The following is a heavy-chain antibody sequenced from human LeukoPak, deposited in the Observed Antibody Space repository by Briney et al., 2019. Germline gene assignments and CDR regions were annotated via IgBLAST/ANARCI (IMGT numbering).Heavy chain of an antibody. D-gene: IGHD3-22*01. CDR3: ARDSGVETTYYYDSSGYYYGGPLDY. J-gene: IGHJ4*02. V-gene: IGHV1-46*01. CDR2: INPSGGST. CDR1: GYTFTSYY. Sequence: EASVKVSCKASGYTFTSYYMHWVRQAPGQGLEWMGIINPSGGSTSYAQKFQGRVTMTRDTSTSTVYMELSSLRSEDTAVYYCARDSGVETTYYYDSSGYYYGGPLDYWGQGTLVTVSS.